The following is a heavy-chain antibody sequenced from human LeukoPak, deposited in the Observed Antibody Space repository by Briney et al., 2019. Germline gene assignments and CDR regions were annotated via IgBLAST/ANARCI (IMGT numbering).Heavy chain of an antibody. V-gene: IGHV4-34*01. CDR2: FHYTGAT. J-gene: IGHJ4*02. CDR3: ARGNILTGYCFDF. D-gene: IGHD3-9*01. CDR1: GGSITGYY. Sequence: PSETLSLTCAVYGGSITGYYWSWIRQTPGRGLEWVGEFHYTGATSYNPSLKSRATISTDTSKNQFSLRLSSVTAADTAVYYCARGNILTGYCFDFWGQVALVTVSS.